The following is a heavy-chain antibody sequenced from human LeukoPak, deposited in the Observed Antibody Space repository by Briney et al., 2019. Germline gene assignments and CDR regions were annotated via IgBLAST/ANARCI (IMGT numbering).Heavy chain of an antibody. CDR1: GVTFSSYW. CDR3: ARRGWYYFDY. CDR2: IKQDGSEK. V-gene: IGHV3-7*03. J-gene: IGHJ4*02. Sequence: GGSLRLSCAASGVTFSSYWMSWVRQAPGKGLEWVANIKQDGSEKYYVDSVKGRFTISRDNAKNSLYLQMNSLRAEDTAVYYCARRGWYYFDYWGQGTLVTVSS. D-gene: IGHD6-19*01.